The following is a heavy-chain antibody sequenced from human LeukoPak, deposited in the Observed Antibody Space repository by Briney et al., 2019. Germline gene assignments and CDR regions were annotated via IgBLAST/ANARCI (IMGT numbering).Heavy chain of an antibody. D-gene: IGHD5-18*01. Sequence: GGSLRLSCAVSGLTFSSSWMDWVRQAPGKGLEWVASINPDGNKKYSADSVKGRFTISRDNAENSLYLQMNSLRVEDTAFYYCARDLAYSRLDYWGQGMLVTVSS. CDR1: GLTFSSSW. CDR3: ARDLAYSRLDY. CDR2: INPDGNKK. V-gene: IGHV3-7*01. J-gene: IGHJ4*02.